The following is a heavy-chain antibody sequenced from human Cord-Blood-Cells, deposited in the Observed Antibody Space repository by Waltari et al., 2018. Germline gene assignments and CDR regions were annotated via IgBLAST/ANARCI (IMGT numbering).Heavy chain of an antibody. J-gene: IGHJ3*02. CDR3: ARATPLREYAFDI. Sequence: QVQLVQSVAEVKKPGSSVQVSCKASGGTFSSHAIRWLRQAPGQGLEWMGGIIPIFGTANYAQKFQGRVTITADESTSTAYMELSSLRSEDTAVYYCARATPLREYAFDIWGQGTMVTVSS. CDR1: GGTFSSHA. CDR2: IIPIFGTA. D-gene: IGHD3-10*01. V-gene: IGHV1-69*12.